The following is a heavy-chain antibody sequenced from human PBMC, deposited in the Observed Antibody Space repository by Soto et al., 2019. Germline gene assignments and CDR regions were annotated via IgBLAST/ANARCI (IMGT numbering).Heavy chain of an antibody. V-gene: IGHV3-48*02. CDR3: TRDGGGCDRSDY. Sequence: EVQLVESGGGLVQPGESLRLSCEASGFDFNYYNMNWIRQAPGRGLEWLSYIDSSSRTKYYADSVKGRFTISRDNAKKSLLLQMYSLRDEDTAVYYCTRDGGGCDRSDYWGQGTLVTVSS. J-gene: IGHJ4*02. CDR1: GFDFNYYN. D-gene: IGHD2-21*02. CDR2: IDSSSRTK.